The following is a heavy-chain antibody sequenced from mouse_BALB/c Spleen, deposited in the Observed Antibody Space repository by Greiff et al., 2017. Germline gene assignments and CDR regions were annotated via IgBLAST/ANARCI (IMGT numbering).Heavy chain of an antibody. J-gene: IGHJ2*01. CDR2: IYPGSGST. CDR3: TRGYGNYDY. Sequence: LKQPGSELVRPGASVKLSCKASGYTFTSYWMHWVKQRPGQGLEWIGNIYPGSGSTNYDEKFKSKATLTVDTSSSTAYMQLSSLTSEDSAVYYCTRGYGNYDYWGQGTTLTVSS. V-gene: IGHV1S22*01. D-gene: IGHD2-10*02. CDR1: GYTFTSYW.